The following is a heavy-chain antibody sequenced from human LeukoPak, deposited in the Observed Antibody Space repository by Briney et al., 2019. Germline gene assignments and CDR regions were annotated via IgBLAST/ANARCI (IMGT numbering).Heavy chain of an antibody. CDR2: INPNSGGT. D-gene: IGHD6-19*01. CDR1: GYTFTGYY. CDR3: ARDLGISGWYAPPLGYFDY. Sequence: GASVKVSCKASGYTFTGYYMHWVRQAPGQGLEWMGWINPNSGGTNCAQKFQGRVTMTRDTSMSTTYMELKRLRSDDTAVYYCARDLGISGWYAPPLGYFDYWGQGTLLTVSS. J-gene: IGHJ4*02. V-gene: IGHV1-2*02.